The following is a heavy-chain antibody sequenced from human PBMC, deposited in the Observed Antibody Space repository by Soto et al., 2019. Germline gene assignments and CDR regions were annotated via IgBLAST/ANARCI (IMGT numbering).Heavy chain of an antibody. Sequence: EVQLVETGGGLIQPGGSLRLSCAASGFTVSSNYMSWVRQAPGKGLECVSVIYSGGTTYYADSVKGRLHISRDNSKNTLSLHMNSLRAEDTAVYYCARDSALLGGMDVWGQGTTVTVSS. CDR2: IYSGGTT. CDR3: ARDSALLGGMDV. CDR1: GFTVSSNY. V-gene: IGHV3-53*02. D-gene: IGHD2-15*01. J-gene: IGHJ6*02.